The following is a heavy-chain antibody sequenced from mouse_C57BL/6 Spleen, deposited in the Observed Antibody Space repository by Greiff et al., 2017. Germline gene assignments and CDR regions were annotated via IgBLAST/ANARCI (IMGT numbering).Heavy chain of an antibody. V-gene: IGHV14-1*01. CDR3: TAYYYGSLDY. D-gene: IGHD1-1*01. CDR2: IDPEDGDT. CDR1: GFNIKDYY. Sequence: EVQLQQSGAELVRPGASVKLSCTASGFNIKDYYMHWVRQGPEQGLEWIGRIDPEDGDTEYAPKFQGKATMTADTSSNTAYLQLSSLTSEDTAVYYCTAYYYGSLDYWGQGTTLTVSS. J-gene: IGHJ2*01.